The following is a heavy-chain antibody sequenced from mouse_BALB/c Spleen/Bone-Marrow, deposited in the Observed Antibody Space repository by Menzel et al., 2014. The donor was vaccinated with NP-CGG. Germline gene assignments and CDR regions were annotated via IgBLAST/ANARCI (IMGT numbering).Heavy chain of an antibody. J-gene: IGHJ3*01. D-gene: IGHD4-1*02. CDR1: GFTFSSYG. CDR2: INNGGTYT. V-gene: IGHV5-6*01. Sequence: EVKVVESGGDLVKPGGSLKLSCAASGFTFSSYGMSWVRQTPDKRLEWVATINNGGTYTYYPDSVKGRFTISRDNAKNTLYLQMSGLKSEDTAMYYCALNWDSAYWGQGTLVTVSA. CDR3: ALNWDSAY.